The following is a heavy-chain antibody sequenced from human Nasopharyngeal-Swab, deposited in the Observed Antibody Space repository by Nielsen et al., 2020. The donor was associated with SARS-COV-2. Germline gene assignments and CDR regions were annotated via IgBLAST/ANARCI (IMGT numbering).Heavy chain of an antibody. Sequence: GGSLRLSCAASGFTFNNYNFNWVRQAQGKGLEWVSSISSSSSYIYYADSVKGRFTISRDNAKNSLYLQMNSLRAEDTAMYYCARDGLDYDFWSAYFMDVWGQGTTVTVSS. CDR2: ISSSSSYI. V-gene: IGHV3-21*01. D-gene: IGHD3-3*01. CDR1: GFTFNNYN. J-gene: IGHJ6*02. CDR3: ARDGLDYDFWSAYFMDV.